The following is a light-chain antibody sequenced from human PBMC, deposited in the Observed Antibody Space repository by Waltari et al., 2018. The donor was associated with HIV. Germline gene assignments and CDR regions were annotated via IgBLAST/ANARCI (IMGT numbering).Light chain of an antibody. Sequence: DIVLTQTPLSAAFIVGQSASITCRSSQSLVHENGNTYLSWFDQRPGEPPRLLIYRASLRLPGVPDRFSGGGAGTQFTLKISSVEADDVGMYYCMQVRSYPRTFGQGTKVEI. CDR1: QSLVHENGNTY. V-gene: IGKV2-24*01. J-gene: IGKJ1*01. CDR3: MQVRSYPRT. CDR2: RAS.